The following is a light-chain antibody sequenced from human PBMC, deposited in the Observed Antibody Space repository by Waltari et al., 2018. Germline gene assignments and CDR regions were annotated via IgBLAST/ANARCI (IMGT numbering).Light chain of an antibody. V-gene: IGKV1-12*01. CDR2: KAS. CDR1: QSISSW. CDR3: LQYSSSPFT. J-gene: IGKJ3*01. Sequence: DIQMTQSPSSLSASVGDTVPITCRASQSISSWLDWYQQKPGKAPKLLIYKASSLQSGVPSRFSGSGSETEFTLTISSLQPEDFATYYCLQYSSSPFTFGPGTKLDIK.